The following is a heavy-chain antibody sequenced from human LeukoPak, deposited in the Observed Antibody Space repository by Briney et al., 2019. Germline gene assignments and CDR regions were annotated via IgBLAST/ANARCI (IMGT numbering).Heavy chain of an antibody. D-gene: IGHD4-23*01. CDR3: ARSGGGTQWTDYGGNSAYYYFDY. V-gene: IGHV1-46*01. J-gene: IGHJ4*02. CDR1: GYTFTSYY. Sequence: ASVKVSCKASGYTFTSYYMHWVRQAPGQGLEWVGIINPSGGSTSYAQKFQGRVTITADESTSTAYMELSSLRSEDTAVYYCARSGGGTQWTDYGGNSAYYYFDYWGQGTLVTVSS. CDR2: INPSGGST.